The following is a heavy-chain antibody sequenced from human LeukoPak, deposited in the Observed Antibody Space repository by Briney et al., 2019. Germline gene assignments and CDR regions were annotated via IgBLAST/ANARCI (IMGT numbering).Heavy chain of an antibody. V-gene: IGHV1-2*02. J-gene: IGHJ4*02. D-gene: IGHD3-22*01. CDR3: ARLLEHYYCDASGYYDDDY. CDR2: IDPNIGTT. CDR1: GYTFTGFY. Sequence: GASVKVSCKASGYTFTGFYMHWVRQAPGQGLEWMGWIDPNIGTTKYSQKFQGRVTMTRDTSISEVYMELSRLRSDDTAVYYCARLLEHYYCDASGYYDDDYWGQGTPIIVSS.